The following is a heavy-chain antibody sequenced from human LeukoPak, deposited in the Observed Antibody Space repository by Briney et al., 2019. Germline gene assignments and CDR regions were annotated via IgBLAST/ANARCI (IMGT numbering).Heavy chain of an antibody. V-gene: IGHV3-30*04. D-gene: IGHD6-19*01. CDR1: GFTFSSYA. CDR3: ATTVAGTSAFDI. CDR2: ISYDGSNK. Sequence: GGSLRLSCAASGFTFSSYATHWVRQAPGKGLEWVAVISYDGSNKYYADSVKGRFTISRDNSKNTLYLQMNSLRAEDTAVYYCATTVAGTSAFDIWGQGTMVTVSS. J-gene: IGHJ3*02.